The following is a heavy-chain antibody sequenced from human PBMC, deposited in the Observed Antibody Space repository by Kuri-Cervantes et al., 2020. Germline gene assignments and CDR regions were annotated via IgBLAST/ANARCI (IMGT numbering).Heavy chain of an antibody. Sequence: GESLKISCAASGFTFSDYYMSWIRQAPGKGLEWVSYISSSGSTIYYADSVKGRFTISRDNAKNSLYLQMNSLRAEDTAVYYCARGMSSFLGLWAFDIWGLGTTVTVSS. CDR3: ARGMSSFLGLWAFDI. J-gene: IGHJ3*02. CDR1: GFTFSDYY. D-gene: IGHD2-2*01. V-gene: IGHV3-11*01. CDR2: ISSSGSTI.